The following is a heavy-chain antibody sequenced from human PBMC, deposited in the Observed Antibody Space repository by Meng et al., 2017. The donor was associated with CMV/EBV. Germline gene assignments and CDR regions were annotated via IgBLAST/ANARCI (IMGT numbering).Heavy chain of an antibody. V-gene: IGHV3-74*01. CDR1: GFTFSIYW. J-gene: IGHJ6*02. Sequence: GESLKISCAASGFTFSIYWMHWVRQAPGKGLVWVSRINSDGTTTNYADSVKGRFTISRDNAKNMLYLQMNSLRAEDTAVYFCAPITVVRGVLSMDVWGQGTTVTVS. CDR3: APITVVRGVLSMDV. D-gene: IGHD3-10*01. CDR2: INSDGTTT.